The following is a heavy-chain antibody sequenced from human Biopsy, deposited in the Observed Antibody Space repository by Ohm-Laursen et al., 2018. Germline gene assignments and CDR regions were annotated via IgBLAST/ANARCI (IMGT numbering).Heavy chain of an antibody. J-gene: IGHJ6*02. V-gene: IGHV4-59*01. D-gene: IGHD5-24*01. Sequence: GTLSLTCTVSGGSISGSSWSWIRQAPGRGLEWVGYISYSGSTSNNPSLKSRITISVDTSKNQISLKLTSVTAADTAVYYCARVMTTIGYYYAMDVWGQGTTATVSS. CDR1: GGSISGSS. CDR3: ARVMTTIGYYYAMDV. CDR2: ISYSGST.